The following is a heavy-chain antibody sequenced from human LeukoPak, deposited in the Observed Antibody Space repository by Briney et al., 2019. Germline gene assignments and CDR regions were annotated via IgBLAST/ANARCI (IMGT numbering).Heavy chain of an antibody. Sequence: SETLSLTCTVSGYSISSGYYWGWIRQPPGKGLEWIGEINHSGSTNYNPSLKSRVTISVDTSKNQFSLKLSSVTAADTAVYYCARAEDWFDPWGQGTLVTVSS. CDR1: GYSISSGYY. CDR3: ARAEDWFDP. J-gene: IGHJ5*02. CDR2: INHSGST. V-gene: IGHV4-38-2*02.